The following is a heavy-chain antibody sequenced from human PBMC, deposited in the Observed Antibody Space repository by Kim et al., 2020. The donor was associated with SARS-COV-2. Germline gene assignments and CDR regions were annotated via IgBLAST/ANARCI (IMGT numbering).Heavy chain of an antibody. Sequence: SVKVSCKASGGTFSSYAISWVRQAPGQGLEWMGGIIPIFGTANYAQKFQGRVTITADESTSTAYMELSSLRSEDTAVYYCARDRRPPYCSSTSCYYGMDVWGQGTTVTVSS. D-gene: IGHD2-2*01. CDR2: IIPIFGTA. J-gene: IGHJ6*02. CDR3: ARDRRPPYCSSTSCYYGMDV. V-gene: IGHV1-69*13. CDR1: GGTFSSYA.